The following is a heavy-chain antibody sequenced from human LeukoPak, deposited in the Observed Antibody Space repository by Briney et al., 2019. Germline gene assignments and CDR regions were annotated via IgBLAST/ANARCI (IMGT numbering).Heavy chain of an antibody. D-gene: IGHD3-22*01. J-gene: IGHJ4*02. CDR2: ISYDGSDK. CDR3: ARDLSTYYYDSSGYYIGY. CDR1: GFTFSSYA. Sequence: GGSLRLSCAASGFTFSSYAMHWVRQAPGKGLEWVAVISYDGSDKYYADSVKGRFTISRDNSENTLYLQMNSLRAEDTAVYYCARDLSTYYYDSSGYYIGYWGQGTLVTVSS. V-gene: IGHV3-30*04.